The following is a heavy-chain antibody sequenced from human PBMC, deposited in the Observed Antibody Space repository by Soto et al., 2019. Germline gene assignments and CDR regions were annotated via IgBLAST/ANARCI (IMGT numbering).Heavy chain of an antibody. CDR3: ARYSGSYWHYLDF. D-gene: IGHD1-26*01. Sequence: GESLKISCKGSGYSFASHWVAWVRQMPEKGLEWIGTIYPGDSDTKYSSAFRGHVTISADAYVSTAYLQWRRLEATDSAIYCCARYSGSYWHYLDFWGQGTLVTVSS. J-gene: IGHJ4*02. CDR2: IYPGDSDT. CDR1: GYSFASHW. V-gene: IGHV5-51*01.